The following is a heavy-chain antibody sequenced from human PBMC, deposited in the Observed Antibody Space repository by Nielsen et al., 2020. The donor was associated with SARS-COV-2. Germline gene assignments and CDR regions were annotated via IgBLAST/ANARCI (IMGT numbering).Heavy chain of an antibody. CDR3: ARDPGGYYDSSGYYPHDY. CDR2: IKQDGSEK. D-gene: IGHD3-22*01. Sequence: WIRQPPGKGLEWVANIKQDGSEKYYVDSVKGRFTISRDNSKNTLYLQMNSLRAEDTAVYYCARDPGGYYDSSGYYPHDYWGQGTLVTVSS. J-gene: IGHJ4*02. V-gene: IGHV3-7*01.